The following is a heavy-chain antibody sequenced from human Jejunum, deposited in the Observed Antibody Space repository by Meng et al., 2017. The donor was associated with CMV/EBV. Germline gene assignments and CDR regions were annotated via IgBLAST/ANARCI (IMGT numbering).Heavy chain of an antibody. V-gene: IGHV3-48*03. J-gene: IGHJ4*02. CDR3: VRGGSSGTLKYFDY. Sequence: GFTFSSYEMNWVRQIPGKGLEWISYISASTTVMYYADSVKGRFTISRDNVKNSLYLLMESFRADDTAIYYCVRGGSSGTLKYFDYWGQGALVTVSS. CDR2: ISASTTVM. D-gene: IGHD3-3*01. CDR1: GFTFSSYE.